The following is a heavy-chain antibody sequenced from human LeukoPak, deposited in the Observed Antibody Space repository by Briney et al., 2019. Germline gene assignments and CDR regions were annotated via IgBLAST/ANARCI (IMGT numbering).Heavy chain of an antibody. D-gene: IGHD2-15*01. J-gene: IGHJ4*02. Sequence: GGSLRLSCAASGFTFSSYAMHWVRQAPGKGLEWVAVISYDGSNKYYADSVKGRFTISRDNSKSTLYLQMNSLRAEDTAVYYCARGAVAARVDYFDYWGQGTLVTVSS. V-gene: IGHV3-30-3*01. CDR2: ISYDGSNK. CDR3: ARGAVAARVDYFDY. CDR1: GFTFSSYA.